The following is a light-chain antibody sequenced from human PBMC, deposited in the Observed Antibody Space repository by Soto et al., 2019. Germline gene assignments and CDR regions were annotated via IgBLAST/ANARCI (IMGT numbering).Light chain of an antibody. CDR1: SSDVGGYNY. CDR3: SSYTSSSTPGVV. J-gene: IGLJ2*01. Sequence: QSALTQPASVSGSPGQSITISCTGTSSDVGGYNYVSWYQQHPGKAPKLMIYDVSNRPSGVSNRFSGSKSGNTASLTISGLQVEDEADYYCSSYTSSSTPGVVFGGGTKVTVL. CDR2: DVS. V-gene: IGLV2-14*01.